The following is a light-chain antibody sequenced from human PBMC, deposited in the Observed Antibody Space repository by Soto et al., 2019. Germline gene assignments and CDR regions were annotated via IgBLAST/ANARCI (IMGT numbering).Light chain of an antibody. Sequence: EIVLTQFPGTLSLSPGERATLSCRASQSVTSSSLAWYQQKVGRAPRVLIYGASNRATGIPDRFSGSGSGTDFTLTITGLEPEDFAVYYCQQYGSSPRTFGQGTHWRL. CDR2: GAS. CDR3: QQYGSSPRT. CDR1: QSVTSSS. J-gene: IGKJ5*01. V-gene: IGKV3-20*01.